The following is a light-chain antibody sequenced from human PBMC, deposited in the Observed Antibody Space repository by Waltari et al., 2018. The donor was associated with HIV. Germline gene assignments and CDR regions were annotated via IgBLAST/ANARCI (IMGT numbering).Light chain of an antibody. CDR1: QTIGRS. J-gene: IGKJ5*01. CDR3: QQSHSSPVT. V-gene: IGKV1-39*01. CDR2: NVS. Sequence: DIQMTQSPSSLSASVGDRVTITCRASQTIGRSLTWYQQKPREPPKLLIYNVSSLQSGVPSWFSGDGSGTDFTLTITSLHLEDFATYFCQQSHSSPVTFGQGTRLQIK.